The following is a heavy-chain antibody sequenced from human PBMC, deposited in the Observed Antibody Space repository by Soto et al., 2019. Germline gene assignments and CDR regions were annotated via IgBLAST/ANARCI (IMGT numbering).Heavy chain of an antibody. J-gene: IGHJ6*02. CDR3: ARQRVHYGMDV. CDR2: IFYSGRT. Sequence: SETLSLTCTVSGDSISSNSYFWDWIRQPPGKGLEWIGSIFYSGRTYFNPSLRSRVTISVDTSKNQFSLKLSSVTAADTAVYYCARQRVHYGMDVWGQGTTVTVSS. CDR1: GDSISSNSYF. V-gene: IGHV4-39*01.